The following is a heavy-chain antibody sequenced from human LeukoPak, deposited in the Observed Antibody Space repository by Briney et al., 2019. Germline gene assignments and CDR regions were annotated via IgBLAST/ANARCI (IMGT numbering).Heavy chain of an antibody. Sequence: SGPTLVNPTQTLTLTCTFSGFSLRTSGMRVTWIRQPPGKALEGLAHIDWDDDKFYSTSLKTRLTISKDTSKNQVVLTMTNMDPVDTATYYCARLYRSGWFFDYWGQGILVTVSS. J-gene: IGHJ4*02. V-gene: IGHV2-70*04. D-gene: IGHD6-19*01. CDR3: ARLYRSGWFFDY. CDR1: GFSLRTSGMR. CDR2: IDWDDDK.